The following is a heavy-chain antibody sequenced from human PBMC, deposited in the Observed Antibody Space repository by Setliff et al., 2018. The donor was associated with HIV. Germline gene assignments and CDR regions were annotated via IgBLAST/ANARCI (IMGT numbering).Heavy chain of an antibody. D-gene: IGHD5-18*01. CDR2: TANT. CDR3: ARHAALIKRYYYYYLDV. CDR1: GDSISTDNYH. V-gene: IGHV4-39*01. J-gene: IGHJ6*03. Sequence: SETLSLTCTVSGDSISTDNYHWGWIRQPPGKGLEWIGHTANTDYNPSLKSRVTVSVDTSTNQLSLRLSSVTAADTAVYYCARHAALIKRYYYYYLDVWGKGTTVTVSS.